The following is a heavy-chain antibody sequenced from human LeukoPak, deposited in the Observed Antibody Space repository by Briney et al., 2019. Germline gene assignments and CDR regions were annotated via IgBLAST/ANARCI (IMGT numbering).Heavy chain of an antibody. CDR1: GFTFSSYG. D-gene: IGHD3-22*01. Sequence: GGSLRLSCAASGFTFSSYGMHWVRQAPGKGLEWVAFIRYDGSNKYYADSVKGRLTISRDNSKNTLYLQMNSLRAEDTAVYYCAKDLTGFYSSGYVFGYWGQGTLVTVSS. V-gene: IGHV3-30*02. CDR2: IRYDGSNK. J-gene: IGHJ4*02. CDR3: AKDLTGFYSSGYVFGY.